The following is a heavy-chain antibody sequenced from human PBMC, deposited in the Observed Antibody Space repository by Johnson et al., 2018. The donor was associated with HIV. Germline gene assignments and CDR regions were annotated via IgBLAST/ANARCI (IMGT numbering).Heavy chain of an antibody. Sequence: EVQLVESGGGLVKPGGSLRLSCAASGFTFSNAWMNWVRQAPGKGLEWVGRIKSKTDGVTTDYAAPVKGRFTISRDDSKNTLYLQMNSLKTEDTAVYYCTTDGYSISWNRDAFDIWGQGTMVTVSS. J-gene: IGHJ3*02. CDR1: GFTFSNAW. CDR3: TTDGYSISWNRDAFDI. V-gene: IGHV3-15*01. CDR2: IKSKTDGVTT. D-gene: IGHD6-13*01.